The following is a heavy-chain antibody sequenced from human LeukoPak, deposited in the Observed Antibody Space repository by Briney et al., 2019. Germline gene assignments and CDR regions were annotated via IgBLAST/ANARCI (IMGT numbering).Heavy chain of an antibody. D-gene: IGHD5-18*01. J-gene: IGHJ4*02. V-gene: IGHV3-33*01. Sequence: PGGSLRLSCAASGFTFSSYGMHWVRQSPGKGLEWVAVIWYDGSNKNYADSVKGRFTISRDNSKNTLYLQMNSLRAEDTAVYYCARDHGYSYGSFDYWGQGTLVTVSS. CDR2: IWYDGSNK. CDR1: GFTFSSYG. CDR3: ARDHGYSYGSFDY.